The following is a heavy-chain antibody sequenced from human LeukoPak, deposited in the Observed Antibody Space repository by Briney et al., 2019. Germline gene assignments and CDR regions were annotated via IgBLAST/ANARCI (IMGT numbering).Heavy chain of an antibody. D-gene: IGHD6-6*01. CDR3: ARDPPGSRPSRYSSSSIDF. CDR1: GFTFSSYW. Sequence: GGSLRLSCAASGFTFSSYWMSWVRQAPGKGLEWVSSISSSSRYIYYADSVTGRFTISRDNAKNSLYLQMSSLRAEDTAVYYCARDPPGSRPSRYSSSSIDFWGQGTLVTVSS. J-gene: IGHJ4*02. V-gene: IGHV3-21*01. CDR2: ISSSSRYI.